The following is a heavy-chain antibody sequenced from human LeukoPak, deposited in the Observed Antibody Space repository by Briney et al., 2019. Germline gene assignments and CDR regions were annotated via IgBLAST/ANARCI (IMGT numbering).Heavy chain of an antibody. J-gene: IGHJ4*02. CDR3: ARISRAQDASGYFSHSKYFDY. D-gene: IGHD5-12*01. CDR2: IYYSGST. V-gene: IGHV4-39*01. CDR1: GGSISSSSYY. Sequence: SETLSLTCTVPGGSISSSSYYWGWIRQPPGKGLEWIGSIYYSGSTYYNPSLKSRVTISVDTSKNQFSLKLSSVTAADTAVYYCARISRAQDASGYFSHSKYFDYWGQGTLVTVSS.